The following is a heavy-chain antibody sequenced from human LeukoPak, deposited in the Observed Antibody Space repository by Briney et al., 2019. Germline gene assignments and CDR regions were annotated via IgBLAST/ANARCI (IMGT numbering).Heavy chain of an antibody. V-gene: IGHV3-23*01. CDR3: ALQCQQLVHEYFQH. CDR1: GLTFSSYA. CDR2: ISGSGGST. J-gene: IGHJ1*01. D-gene: IGHD6-13*01. Sequence: PGGSLRLSCAASGLTFSSYAMSWVRQAPGKGLEWVSAISGSGGSTYYADSVKGRFTISRDNSKNTLYRQMNSLRAEDTAVYYCALQCQQLVHEYFQHWGQGTLVTVSS.